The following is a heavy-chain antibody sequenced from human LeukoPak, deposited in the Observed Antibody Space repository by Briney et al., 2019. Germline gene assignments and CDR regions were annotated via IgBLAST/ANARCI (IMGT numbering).Heavy chain of an antibody. CDR1: GYTFTSYD. D-gene: IGHD1-26*01. CDR2: MNPNSGNT. J-gene: IGHJ6*03. Sequence: ASVKVSCKASGYTFTSYDINWVRRATGQGLEWMGWMNPNSGNTGYAQKFQGRVTMTKNTSITTAYMELNSLRSEDTAVYYCARALSWATDSYYYMDVWGKGTTVTVSS. CDR3: ARALSWATDSYYYMDV. V-gene: IGHV1-8*01.